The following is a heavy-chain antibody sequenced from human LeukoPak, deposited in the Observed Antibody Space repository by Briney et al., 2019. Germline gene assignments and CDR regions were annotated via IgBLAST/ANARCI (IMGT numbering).Heavy chain of an antibody. J-gene: IGHJ5*02. D-gene: IGHD6-19*01. V-gene: IGHV3-23*01. CDR3: AKDRGSGWYENWFDP. Sequence: GGSLRLSCAASGFTFSSYAMNWVRQAAGDGLEWVSGISGSGASTNSADSVKGRFTISRDNSKNTLFLQMNSLRVEDTAVYYCAKDRGSGWYENWFDPWGQGTLVTVSS. CDR2: ISGSGAST. CDR1: GFTFSSYA.